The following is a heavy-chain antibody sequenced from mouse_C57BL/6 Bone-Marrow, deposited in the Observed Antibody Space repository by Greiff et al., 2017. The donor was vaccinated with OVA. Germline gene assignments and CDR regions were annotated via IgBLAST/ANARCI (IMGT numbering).Heavy chain of an antibody. J-gene: IGHJ3*01. Sequence: VQLQQSGAELVRPGASVKLSCTASGFNIKDDYMHWVKQRPEQGLEWIGWFDPENGDTEYASKFQGKATITADTSSNTAYLQLSSLTSEDTAVYYCTTYGYDLFAYWGQGTLVTVSA. CDR2: FDPENGDT. CDR3: TTYGYDLFAY. V-gene: IGHV14-4*01. CDR1: GFNIKDDY. D-gene: IGHD2-2*01.